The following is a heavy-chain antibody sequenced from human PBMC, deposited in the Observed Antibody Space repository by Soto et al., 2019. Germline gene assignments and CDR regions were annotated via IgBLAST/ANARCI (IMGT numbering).Heavy chain of an antibody. J-gene: IGHJ4*02. V-gene: IGHV4-34*01. CDR1: GGSFSGYY. D-gene: IGHD6-19*01. CDR3: AKDAARTSGWYYFDF. CDR2: INHSGST. Sequence: LSLTCAVYGGSFSGYYWSWIRQPPGKGLEWIGEINHSGSTNYNPSLKSRVTISVDTSKNQFSLKLSSVTAADTAVYYCAKDAARTSGWYYFDFWGQGT.